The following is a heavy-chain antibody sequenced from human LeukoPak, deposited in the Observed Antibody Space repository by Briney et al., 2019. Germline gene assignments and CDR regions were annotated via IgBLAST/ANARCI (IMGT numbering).Heavy chain of an antibody. Sequence: GRSLRLSCAASGFTFSSYAMHWVRQAPGKGLEWVAVISYDGNNKYYADSVKGRFTISGDNSKNTLYLQMNSLRAEDTAVYYCARESTGRIWFGAPNDYWGQGTLVTVSS. J-gene: IGHJ4*02. V-gene: IGHV3-30-3*01. D-gene: IGHD3-10*01. CDR3: ARESTGRIWFGAPNDY. CDR2: ISYDGNNK. CDR1: GFTFSSYA.